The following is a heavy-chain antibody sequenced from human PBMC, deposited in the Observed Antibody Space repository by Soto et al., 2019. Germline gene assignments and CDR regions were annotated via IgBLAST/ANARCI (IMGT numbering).Heavy chain of an antibody. D-gene: IGHD3-10*01. CDR3: ARGEYGSGSYLFDY. J-gene: IGHJ4*02. Sequence: EVQLVESGGGLVQPGGSLRLSCAASGFTFSSYGMTWVRQAPGKGLEWVAYISSSNTTIYYADSVKGRFTISRDNAKNSIYLQMNSLRDEDTAVYYCARGEYGSGSYLFDYWGQGTLVTVSS. CDR2: ISSSNTTI. CDR1: GFTFSSYG. V-gene: IGHV3-48*02.